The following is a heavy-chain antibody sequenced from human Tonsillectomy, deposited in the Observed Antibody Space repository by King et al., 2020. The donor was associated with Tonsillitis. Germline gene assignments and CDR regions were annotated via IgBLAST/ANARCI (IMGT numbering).Heavy chain of an antibody. Sequence: VQLVESGGGLVQPGWSLRLSCAASGFTFSDHYMDWVRQAPGKGPEWVGRSRNKANSYVTEYAAAVKGRFTISRDDSKNSLYLQMNSVITEDTAVYFCARESSGAANDYWGQGTLVTVSS. J-gene: IGHJ4*02. CDR3: ARESSGAANDY. CDR2: SRNKANSYVT. CDR1: GFTFSDHY. V-gene: IGHV3-72*01. D-gene: IGHD6-19*01.